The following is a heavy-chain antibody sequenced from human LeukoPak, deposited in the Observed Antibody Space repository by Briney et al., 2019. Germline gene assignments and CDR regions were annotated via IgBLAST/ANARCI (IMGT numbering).Heavy chain of an antibody. D-gene: IGHD3-22*01. CDR3: AKSVVIKRYLDYMDV. J-gene: IGHJ6*03. Sequence: GGSLRLSCAASGFTFSSYGIHRVRQAPGKGLEWVAFIRYDGSNTYYLDSVQGRFTISRDNSKNMLYLEMNSLRVEDTAMYYCAKSVVIKRYLDYMDVWGKGTTVTVSS. CDR2: IRYDGSNT. CDR1: GFTFSSYG. V-gene: IGHV3-30*02.